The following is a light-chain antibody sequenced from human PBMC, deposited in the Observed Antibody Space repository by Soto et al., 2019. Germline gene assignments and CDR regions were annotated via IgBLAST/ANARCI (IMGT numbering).Light chain of an antibody. CDR1: QSVSGSY. V-gene: IGKV3-20*01. CDR2: GAS. CDR3: QQYVSSPQT. Sequence: IVLTQSPGTLSLSPWEIATLSCRASQSVSGSYLAWYQQKPGQAPRLLIHGASNRATGIPDRFSGSGSGTDFTLTISRLEPEDFAMYFCQQYVSSPQTFGQGTKVDIK. J-gene: IGKJ1*01.